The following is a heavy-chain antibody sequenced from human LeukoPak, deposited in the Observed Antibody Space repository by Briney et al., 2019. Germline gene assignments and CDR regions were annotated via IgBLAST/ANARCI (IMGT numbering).Heavy chain of an antibody. V-gene: IGHV6-1*01. CDR1: GDSVSSNSAA. CDR3: ARGPTGTGAFDI. CDR2: TYYRSKWFY. D-gene: IGHD1-1*01. J-gene: IGHJ3*02. Sequence: SQTLSLTCAISGDSVSSNSAAWNWIRQSLSRGLEWLGRTYYRSKWFYEYAVSVKSPITINPDTSKNHFSLQLNSVTPEDTAVYYCARGPTGTGAFDIWGQGTMVTVSS.